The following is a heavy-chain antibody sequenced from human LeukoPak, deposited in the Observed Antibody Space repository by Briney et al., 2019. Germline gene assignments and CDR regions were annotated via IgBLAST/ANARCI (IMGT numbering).Heavy chain of an antibody. V-gene: IGHV4-59*12. CDR2: IHYSGST. CDR1: GGSIYNYY. D-gene: IGHD6-6*01. Sequence: SETLSLTCSVSGGSIYNYYWDWIRQPPGKGLEWIGHIHYSGSTVYNPSLKSRVTISVDTAGNRCSLRLSSVTAADTAVYYCARDIAARFDAFDIWGQGTMVTVSS. J-gene: IGHJ3*02. CDR3: ARDIAARFDAFDI.